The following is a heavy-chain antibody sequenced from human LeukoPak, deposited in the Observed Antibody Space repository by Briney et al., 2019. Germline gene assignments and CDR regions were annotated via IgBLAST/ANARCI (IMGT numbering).Heavy chain of an antibody. Sequence: ASVKVSCKASGYTFTNYVISWVRQAPGQGLEWMGLISAYSGYTHYAQKIQGRVTVTTRASTSTAYMELRSLTSYETAVYYSARDAVTTTTAGGIDYWGQGKLVTVSS. CDR2: ISAYSGYT. CDR1: GYTFTNYV. CDR3: ARDAVTTTTAGGIDY. D-gene: IGHD1-1*01. V-gene: IGHV1-18*01. J-gene: IGHJ4*02.